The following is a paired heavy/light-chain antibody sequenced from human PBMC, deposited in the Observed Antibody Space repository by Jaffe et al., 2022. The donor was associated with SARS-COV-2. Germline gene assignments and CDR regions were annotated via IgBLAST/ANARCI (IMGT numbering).Light chain of an antibody. CDR2: DAS. CDR3: QQYDNLPT. J-gene: IGKJ5*01. Sequence: DIQMTQSPSSLSASVGDRVTITCQASQDISNYLNWYQQKPGKAPKLLIYDASNLETGVPSRFSGSGSGTDFTFTISSLQPEDIATYYCQQYDNLPTFGQGTRLEIK. V-gene: IGKV1-33*01. CDR1: QDISNY.
Heavy chain of an antibody. CDR2: ISWDGGST. D-gene: IGHD6-13*01. CDR3: AKDSRHRTYSSSSLGYFQH. Sequence: EVQLVESGGVVVQPGGSLRLSCAASGFTFDDYTMHWVRQAPGKGLEWVSLISWDGGSTYYADSVKGRFTISRDNSKNSLYLQMNSLRTEDTALYYCAKDSRHRTYSSSSLGYFQHWGQGTLVTVSS. V-gene: IGHV3-43*01. CDR1: GFTFDDYT. J-gene: IGHJ1*01.